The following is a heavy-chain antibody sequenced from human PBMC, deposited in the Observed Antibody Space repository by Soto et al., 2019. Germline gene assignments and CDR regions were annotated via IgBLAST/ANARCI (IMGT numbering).Heavy chain of an antibody. V-gene: IGHV3-21*01. D-gene: IGHD3-16*01. J-gene: IGHJ3*02. CDR1: GFTFSTYS. Sequence: EVQLVESGGGLVKPGGSLRLSCAASGFTFSTYSMNWVRQAPGKGLEWVSSISSSSSYIYYADSVKGRFTISRDNAKNSLQLQMNRLGAEDTAVYYCARDLGGDVKASDIWSQGTMVTVSS. CDR3: ARDLGGDVKASDI. CDR2: ISSSSSYI.